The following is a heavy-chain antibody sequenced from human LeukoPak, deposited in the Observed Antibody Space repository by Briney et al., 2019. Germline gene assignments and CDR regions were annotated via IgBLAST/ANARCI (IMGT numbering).Heavy chain of an antibody. CDR3: ARGRRYYYDSSGYYPAD. Sequence: SETLSLTCTVSGYSISSGYFWVWIRQPPGKGLEWIGSIYHSGSTYYNPSLKSRVTISVDTSKNQFSLKLSSVTAADTAVYYCARGRRYYYDSSGYYPADWGQGTLVTVSS. J-gene: IGHJ4*02. D-gene: IGHD3-22*01. CDR2: IYHSGST. V-gene: IGHV4-38-2*02. CDR1: GYSISSGYF.